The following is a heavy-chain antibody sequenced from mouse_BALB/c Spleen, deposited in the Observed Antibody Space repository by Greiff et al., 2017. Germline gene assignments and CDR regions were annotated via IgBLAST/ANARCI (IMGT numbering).Heavy chain of an antibody. Sequence: QVQLQQPGADLVKPGASVKLSCTASGYTFTSYWMHWVQQRPGQGLEWIGEIKPSNGRTNYNEKFKSKATLTVDKTSSTAYMQLISLTSGDSAVYYCGRKSYCSGLAYWGQGTLVTVSA. J-gene: IGHJ3*01. CDR3: GRKSYCSGLAY. D-gene: IGHD1-1*01. V-gene: IGHV1S81*02. CDR1: GYTFTSYW. CDR2: IKPSNGRT.